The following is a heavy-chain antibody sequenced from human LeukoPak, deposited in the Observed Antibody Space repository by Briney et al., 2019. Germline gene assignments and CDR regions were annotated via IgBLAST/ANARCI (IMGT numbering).Heavy chain of an antibody. CDR3: ARSRVQLWFAAFDI. J-gene: IGHJ3*02. V-gene: IGHV3-7*01. CDR2: IRQDGSEK. D-gene: IGHD5-18*01. CDR1: GFTFSSYW. Sequence: PGGSLRLSCAASGFTFSSYWMSWVGQAPGKGLEWVANIRQDGSEKYYVDSVKGRFTISRDNAKNSLYLQMNSLRAEDTAVYYCARSRVQLWFAAFDIWGQGTMVTVSS.